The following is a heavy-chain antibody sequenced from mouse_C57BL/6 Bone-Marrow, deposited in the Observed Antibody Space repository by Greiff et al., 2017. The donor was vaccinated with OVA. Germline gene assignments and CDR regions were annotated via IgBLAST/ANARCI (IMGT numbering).Heavy chain of an antibody. CDR3: ASYPFSY. D-gene: IGHD5-5*01. V-gene: IGHV1-59*01. Sequence: VQLQQPGAELVRPGTSVKLSCKASGYTFTSYWMHWVKQRPGQGLEWIGVIDPSDSYTNYNQKFKGKATLTVDTSSSTAYMQLSSLTSEDSAVYYCASYPFSYWGQGTLVTVSA. J-gene: IGHJ3*01. CDR2: IDPSDSYT. CDR1: GYTFTSYW.